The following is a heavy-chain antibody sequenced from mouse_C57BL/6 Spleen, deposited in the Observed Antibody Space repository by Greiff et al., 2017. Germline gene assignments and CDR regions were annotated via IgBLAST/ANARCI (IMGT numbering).Heavy chain of an antibody. CDR1: GYSITSGYY. D-gene: IGHD2-3*01. V-gene: IGHV3-6*01. CDR3: AREVTTAMDY. Sequence: ESGPGLVKPSQSLSLTCSVTGYSITSGYYWNWIRQFPGNKLEWMGYISYDGSNNYNPSLKNRISITRDTSKNQFFLKLNSVTTEDTATYYCAREVTTAMDYWGQGTSVTVSS. CDR2: ISYDGSN. J-gene: IGHJ4*01.